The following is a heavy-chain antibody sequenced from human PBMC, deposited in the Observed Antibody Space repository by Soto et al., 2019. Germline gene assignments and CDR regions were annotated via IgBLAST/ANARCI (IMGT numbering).Heavy chain of an antibody. Sequence: PGGSLRLSCAASGFTFSSYGMHWVRQAPGKGLEWVAVISYDGSNKYYADSVKGRFTISRDNSKNTLYLQMNSLRAEDTAVYYCAKAGGGRPGYFDYWGQGTLVTVSS. CDR1: GFTFSSYG. CDR2: ISYDGSNK. CDR3: AKAGGGRPGYFDY. D-gene: IGHD1-26*01. V-gene: IGHV3-30*18. J-gene: IGHJ4*02.